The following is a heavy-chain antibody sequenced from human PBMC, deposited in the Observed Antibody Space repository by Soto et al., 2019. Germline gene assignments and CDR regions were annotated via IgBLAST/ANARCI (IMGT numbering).Heavy chain of an antibody. Sequence: SETLSLTCAVSGVSISSSYWWSWIRQSPGKGLEWIGYIHYSGSTDYSPSLKSRLTISVDTSKNQFSLKLSSVTAADTAVYYCGREGWSLDFWGLGILVTVSS. J-gene: IGHJ4*02. CDR2: IHYSGST. CDR3: GREGWSLDF. D-gene: IGHD2-15*01. V-gene: IGHV4-61*01. CDR1: GVSISSSYW.